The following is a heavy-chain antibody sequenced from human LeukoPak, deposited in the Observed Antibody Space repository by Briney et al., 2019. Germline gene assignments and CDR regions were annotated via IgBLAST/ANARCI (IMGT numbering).Heavy chain of an antibody. CDR1: GGTFSSYA. Sequence: SVKVSCKASGGTFSSYAISWVRQAPGQGLEWMGGIIPIFGTANYAQKFQGRVTITADESTSTAYMELSSLRSEDTAVYYCASPHNYYYYYYMDVWGKGTTVTVSS. CDR3: ASPHNYYYYYYMDV. CDR2: IIPIFGTA. J-gene: IGHJ6*03. V-gene: IGHV1-69*13.